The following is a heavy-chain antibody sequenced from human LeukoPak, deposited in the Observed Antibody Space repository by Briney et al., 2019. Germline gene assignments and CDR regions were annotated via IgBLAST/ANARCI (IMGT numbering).Heavy chain of an antibody. CDR1: GFTFNNYA. CDR2: ISGGGST. CDR3: ANFHCSSTSCHLSGYFQD. J-gene: IGHJ1*01. D-gene: IGHD2-2*01. Sequence: PGGSLRLSCAASGFTFNNYAMTWVRQAPGKGLEWVSAISGGGSTYYADSVKGRFTISRDYSKNTLYLQMNSLRAEDTAVYYCANFHCSSTSCHLSGYFQDWGQGTLVTVSS. V-gene: IGHV3-23*01.